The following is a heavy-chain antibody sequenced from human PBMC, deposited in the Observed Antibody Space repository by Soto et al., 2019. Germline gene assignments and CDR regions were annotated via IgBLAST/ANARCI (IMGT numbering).Heavy chain of an antibody. CDR1: GYTFGTYA. V-gene: IGHV1-3*01. Sequence: QVQLVQSGAEVKKPGASVKVSCKASGYTFGTYAMHWVRQAPGQRLEWMGWINGDNGNTRYSQKFPGRVTITRDTSASTAYMELSSLRSEDTAVYYCARDPHYYDTTGYCLDYWGQGTLVTVSS. CDR3: ARDPHYYDTTGYCLDY. J-gene: IGHJ4*02. D-gene: IGHD3-22*01. CDR2: INGDNGNT.